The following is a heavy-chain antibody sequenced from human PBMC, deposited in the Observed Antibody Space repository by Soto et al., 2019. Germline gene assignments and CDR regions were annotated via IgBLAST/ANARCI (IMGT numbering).Heavy chain of an antibody. CDR3: ARWWSGSRQGFDP. Sequence: QVQLQESGPGLVKPSQTLSLTCTVSGGAISSGDYYWSWIRQHPGKGLEWIGYNYYSGSTYYNPSLQSRVTISVDTSKNQFSLKLSSVTAADTAVYYCARWWSGSRQGFDPWGQGTLVTVSS. J-gene: IGHJ5*02. D-gene: IGHD3-3*01. V-gene: IGHV4-31*03. CDR2: NYYSGST. CDR1: GGAISSGDYY.